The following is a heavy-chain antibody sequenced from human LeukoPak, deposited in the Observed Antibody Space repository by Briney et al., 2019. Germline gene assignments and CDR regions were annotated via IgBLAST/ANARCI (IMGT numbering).Heavy chain of an antibody. Sequence: SETLSLTCAVYGGSFSGYYWSWIRQPPGKGLEWIGEINHSGSTNYNPSLKSRVTISVDTSKNLFSLKLSSVTAADTAVYYCASGPDGNNFDYWGQGTLVTVSS. CDR3: ASGPDGNNFDY. J-gene: IGHJ4*02. CDR2: INHSGST. CDR1: GGSFSGYY. D-gene: IGHD5-24*01. V-gene: IGHV4-34*01.